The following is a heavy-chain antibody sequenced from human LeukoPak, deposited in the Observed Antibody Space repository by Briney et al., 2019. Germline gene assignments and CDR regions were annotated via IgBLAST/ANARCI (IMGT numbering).Heavy chain of an antibody. CDR1: GFTFSNAW. D-gene: IGHD2-21*02. Sequence: PGGSLRLSCAASGFTFSNAWMSWVRQAPGKGLEWVGRIKSKSNGGTTDYAAPVKGRFTISRDDSKNTLYLQMNSLKTEDTAVYYCTTLWRVVVVTATTDDYWGQGTLVTVSS. V-gene: IGHV3-15*01. CDR2: IKSKSNGGTT. J-gene: IGHJ4*02. CDR3: TTLWRVVVVTATTDDY.